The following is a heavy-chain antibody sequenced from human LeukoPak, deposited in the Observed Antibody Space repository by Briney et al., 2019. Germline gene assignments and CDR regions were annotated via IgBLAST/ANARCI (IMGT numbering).Heavy chain of an antibody. J-gene: IGHJ4*02. CDR1: GFTLSVHY. CDR2: TRNKANSYTT. Sequence: GGSLRLSCAASGFTLSVHYMDWVRQAPGKGLEWVGRTRNKANSYTTEYAASVKGRFTISRDDSKNSLYLQMNSLKTEDTAVYYCAREYSYGSYIDYWGQGTLVTVSS. V-gene: IGHV3-72*01. D-gene: IGHD5-18*01. CDR3: AREYSYGSYIDY.